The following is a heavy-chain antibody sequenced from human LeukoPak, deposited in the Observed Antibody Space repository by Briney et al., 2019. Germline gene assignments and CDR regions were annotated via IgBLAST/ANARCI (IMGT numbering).Heavy chain of an antibody. CDR2: IYPGDSDT. CDR1: GYSFTSYW. Sequence: GESLKISCKGSGYSFTSYWIGWVRQMPGKGLEWMGIIYPGDSDTRYSPSFQGQVTISADKSISTAYLQWSSLKASDTAMYYCARGGYSGYDQTPYSSGWYALRYWGQGTLVTVSS. V-gene: IGHV5-51*01. D-gene: IGHD6-19*01. CDR3: ARGGYSGYDQTPYSSGWYALRY. J-gene: IGHJ4*02.